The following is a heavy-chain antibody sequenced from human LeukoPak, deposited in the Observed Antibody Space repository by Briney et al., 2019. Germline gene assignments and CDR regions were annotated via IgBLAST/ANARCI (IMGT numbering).Heavy chain of an antibody. V-gene: IGHV4-59*08. CDR2: IYYSGST. D-gene: IGHD3-3*01. J-gene: IGHJ5*02. CDR1: GGSISSYY. Sequence: SETLSLTCTVSGGSISSYYWSWIRQPPGKGLEWIGYIYYSGSTNYNPSLKSRVTISVDTSKNQFSLKLSSVTAADTAVYYCARQGEFALPIGNSYYDLWSGYSEYNWFDPWGQGTLVTVSS. CDR3: ARQGEFALPIGNSYYDLWSGYSEYNWFDP.